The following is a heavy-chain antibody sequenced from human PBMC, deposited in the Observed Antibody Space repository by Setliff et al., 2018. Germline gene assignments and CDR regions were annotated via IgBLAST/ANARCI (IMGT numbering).Heavy chain of an antibody. J-gene: IGHJ4*02. CDR3: ARDEVNCSGSKCYSGFDS. V-gene: IGHV3-20*04. CDR2: INYDGKIT. Sequence: PGGSLRLSCAASGFMFDDYAMAWVRQVPGKGLEWVCRINYDGKITTYADSVKGRFTISRDSGKNTLYLQMNNLRAEDTAVYYCARDEVNCSGSKCYSGFDSWGQGTLVTVSS. D-gene: IGHD2-15*01. CDR1: GFMFDDYA.